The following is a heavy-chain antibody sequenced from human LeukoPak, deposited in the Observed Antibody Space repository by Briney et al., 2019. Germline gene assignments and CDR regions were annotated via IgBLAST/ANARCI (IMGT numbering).Heavy chain of an antibody. J-gene: IGHJ5*02. CDR1: GGTFSSYT. CDR3: AREYSARHSWYDP. CDR2: IIPISGTA. Sequence: SVKVSCKASGGTFSSYTISWVRQAPGQGLEWMGGIIPISGTANYAQKFQGRVTITADESTSTPYMEMSSLRSEDTAVYYCAREYSARHSWYDPWGQGTLVTVSS. D-gene: IGHD4-11*01. V-gene: IGHV1-69*13.